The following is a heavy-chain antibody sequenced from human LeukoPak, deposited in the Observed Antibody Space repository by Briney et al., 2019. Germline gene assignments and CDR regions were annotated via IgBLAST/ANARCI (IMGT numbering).Heavy chain of an antibody. D-gene: IGHD2-8*02. Sequence: PGGSLRLSCAASGFTFSSYGMHWVRQAPGKGLEWVAVISYDGSSRYYADSVKGRFTISRDNSKNTLYLQMNSLRAEDTAVYYCAKDLRYCGFDYWGQGTLVTVSS. V-gene: IGHV3-30*18. CDR1: GFTFSSYG. CDR3: AKDLRYCGFDY. CDR2: ISYDGSSR. J-gene: IGHJ4*02.